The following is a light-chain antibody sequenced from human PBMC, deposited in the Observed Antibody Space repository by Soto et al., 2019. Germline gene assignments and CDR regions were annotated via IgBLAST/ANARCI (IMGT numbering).Light chain of an antibody. CDR3: AAWDDSLNGVV. V-gene: IGLV1-44*01. J-gene: IGLJ2*01. CDR1: SSNIGSNT. CDR2: SNN. Sequence: QSVLTQPPSASRTPGQRVTISCSGSSSNIGSNTVNWYQQLPGTAPQFLIYSNNQRPSGVPDRFSASKSGTSASLAISGLQSEDEADYYCAAWDDSLNGVVFGGGTKLTVL.